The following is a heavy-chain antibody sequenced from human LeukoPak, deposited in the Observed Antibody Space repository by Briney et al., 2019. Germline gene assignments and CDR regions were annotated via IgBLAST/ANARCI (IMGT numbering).Heavy chain of an antibody. CDR3: ARVNGYGDYLSYYYGMDV. CDR2: INPNSGGT. J-gene: IGHJ6*02. V-gene: IGHV1-2*02. Sequence: ASVKVSCKASGYTFTGYYMHWVRQAPGQGLEWMGWINPNSGGTNYAQKFQGRVTMTRDTSISTAYVELSRLRSDDTAVYYCARVNGYGDYLSYYYGMDVWGQGTTVTVSS. D-gene: IGHD4-17*01. CDR1: GYTFTGYY.